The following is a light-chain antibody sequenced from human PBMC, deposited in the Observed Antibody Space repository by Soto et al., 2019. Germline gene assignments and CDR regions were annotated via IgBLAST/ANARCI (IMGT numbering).Light chain of an antibody. V-gene: IGKV1-8*01. Sequence: AIRMAQSPSSFSASTGDRVTITCRASQGISSYLAWYQQKPVKAPKLLIYDASTLQSGVPSRFSGSGSGTDFTLTTSCLQSEDFATYYCQQYYSYPPTFGQGTKLEIK. CDR2: DAS. CDR3: QQYYSYPPT. J-gene: IGKJ2*01. CDR1: QGISSY.